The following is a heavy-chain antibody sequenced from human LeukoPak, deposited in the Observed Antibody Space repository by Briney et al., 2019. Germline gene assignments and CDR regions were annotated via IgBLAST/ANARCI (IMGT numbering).Heavy chain of an antibody. D-gene: IGHD1-26*01. V-gene: IGHV4-61*01. CDR3: ARGVGATYSFDY. CDR1: GGSVSSGSYY. J-gene: IGHJ4*02. Sequence: ASETLSLTCTVSGGSVSSGSYYWSWIRQPPGKGLEWIGYIYYTGSTNYNPSLKSRVTISVGTSKNQFSLKLSSVTAADTAVYYCARGVGATYSFDYWGQGTLVTVSS. CDR2: IYYTGST.